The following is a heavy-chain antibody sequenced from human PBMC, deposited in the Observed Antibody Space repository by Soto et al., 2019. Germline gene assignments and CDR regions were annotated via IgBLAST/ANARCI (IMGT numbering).Heavy chain of an antibody. CDR3: ARVEDYYDSSGYYSLI. J-gene: IGHJ4*02. CDR1: GYTFTSYA. D-gene: IGHD3-22*01. V-gene: IGHV1-3*01. CDR2: INAGNGNT. Sequence: ASVKVSCKASGYTFTSYAMHWVRQAPGQRLEWMGWINAGNGNTKYSQKFQGRVTMTRDTSTSTVYMELSSLRSEDTAVYYCARVEDYYDSSGYYSLIWGQGTLVTVSS.